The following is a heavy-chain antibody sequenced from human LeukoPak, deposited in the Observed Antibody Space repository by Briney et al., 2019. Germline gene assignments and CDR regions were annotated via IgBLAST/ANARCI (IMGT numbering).Heavy chain of an antibody. J-gene: IGHJ4*02. CDR1: GFTLSDYY. Sequence: GGSLRLSCAASGFTLSDYYMSWIRQAPGKGLEWVSYISSSGSTIYYADSVKGRFTISRDNAKNSLYLQMNSLRAEDTAVYYCASSGYSSSWYYFDYWGQGTLVTVSS. V-gene: IGHV3-11*04. D-gene: IGHD6-13*01. CDR3: ASSGYSSSWYYFDY. CDR2: ISSSGSTI.